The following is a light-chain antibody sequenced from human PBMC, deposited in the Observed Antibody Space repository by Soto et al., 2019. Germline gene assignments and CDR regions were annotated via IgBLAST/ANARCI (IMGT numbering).Light chain of an antibody. V-gene: IGKV3-15*01. J-gene: IGKJ4*01. CDR1: QSIGST. Sequence: EIVMTQSPATLSVSPGERATLSCRASQSIGSTLAWYQQKPGQTPRLIIYDASTRATGIPARFSGIGSGTEFTLIISSLQSDDVAVYYCQHYKTWPLSFGGGTKVDIK. CDR2: DAS. CDR3: QHYKTWPLS.